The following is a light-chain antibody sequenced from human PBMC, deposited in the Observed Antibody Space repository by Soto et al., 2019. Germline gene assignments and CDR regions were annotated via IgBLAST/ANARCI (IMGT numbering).Light chain of an antibody. V-gene: IGLV3-21*02. Sequence: SYILTQPPSVSVAPGQTATLTCGGYNIGTKGVHWYQQRPGQAPVLVVSDDSDRASGIPERFSGSNSGNMATLTISRAEAGDEADYYCQVWDSGSAPFVFGPGTKLTVL. CDR3: QVWDSGSAPFV. CDR2: DDS. CDR1: NIGTKG. J-gene: IGLJ1*01.